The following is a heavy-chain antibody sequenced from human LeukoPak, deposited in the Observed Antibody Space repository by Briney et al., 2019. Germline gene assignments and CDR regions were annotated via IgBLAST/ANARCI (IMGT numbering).Heavy chain of an antibody. D-gene: IGHD2/OR15-2a*01. CDR1: GGSISSSRYY. Sequence: SETLSLTCTVSGGSISSSRYYWGWIRQPPGKGLEWIGYIYYSGSTNYNPSLKSRVTISVDTSKNQFSLKLSSVTAADTAVYYCASFFGPGYYFDYWGQGTLVTVSS. CDR2: IYYSGST. J-gene: IGHJ4*02. V-gene: IGHV4-61*05. CDR3: ASFFGPGYYFDY.